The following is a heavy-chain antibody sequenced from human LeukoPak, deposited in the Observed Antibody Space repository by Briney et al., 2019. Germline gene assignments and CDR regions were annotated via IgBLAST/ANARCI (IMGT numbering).Heavy chain of an antibody. CDR1: GYTFTSYG. Sequence: ASVKVSCKVSGYTFTSYGISWVRQAPGQGLEWMGWISAYNGNTNYAQKLQGRVTMTTGTSTSTAYMGLRSLRSDDTAVYYCAREGQLVIYYYYGMDVWGQGTTVTVSS. D-gene: IGHD6-6*01. CDR3: AREGQLVIYYYYGMDV. CDR2: ISAYNGNT. J-gene: IGHJ6*02. V-gene: IGHV1-18*01.